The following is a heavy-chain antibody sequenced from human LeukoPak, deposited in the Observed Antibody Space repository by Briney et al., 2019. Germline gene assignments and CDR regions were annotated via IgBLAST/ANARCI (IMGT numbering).Heavy chain of an antibody. CDR3: ARACSRESGYDFVFEN. Sequence: GRSLRLSCAASGFTFSNYGVHWVRQAPGKGLEWVAVIRYDGSTKYYADSVKGRFTISRDNSKNTVYLEMNSLRAEDTAVYYCARACSRESGYDFVFENWGQGTLVSVSS. D-gene: IGHD5-12*01. J-gene: IGHJ4*02. CDR1: GFTFSNYG. V-gene: IGHV3-33*01. CDR2: IRYDGSTK.